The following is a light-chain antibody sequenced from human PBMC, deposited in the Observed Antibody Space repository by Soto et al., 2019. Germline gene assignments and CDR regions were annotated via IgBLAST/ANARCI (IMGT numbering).Light chain of an antibody. CDR3: QQYGSSPRT. CDR2: GTS. Sequence: EIVLTQSPGTLSLSPGERATLSCRASQNVGSRYLAWYQQKPGQAPRLLIYGTSSRATGIPDRFSGSGSGPDFSLTISSLEPGDLAVYYCQQYGSSPRTFGQGTKVEIK. CDR1: QNVGSRY. V-gene: IGKV3-20*01. J-gene: IGKJ1*01.